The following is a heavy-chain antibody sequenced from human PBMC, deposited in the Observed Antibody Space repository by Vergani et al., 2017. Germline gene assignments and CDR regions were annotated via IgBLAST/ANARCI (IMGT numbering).Heavy chain of an antibody. J-gene: IGHJ6*02. Sequence: EVQLVESGGGLVQPGGSLRLSCAASGFTFSSNYMSWVRQAPGKGLEWVSVIYSGGSTYYSDSVKGRFTISRHNSKNTLYLQMNSLRAEDTAVYYCARDRVDIVATTTYYYYYYGIDVWGQGTTVTVSS. CDR2: IYSGGST. D-gene: IGHD5-12*01. CDR1: GFTFSSNY. V-gene: IGHV3-53*04. CDR3: ARDRVDIVATTTYYYYYYGIDV.